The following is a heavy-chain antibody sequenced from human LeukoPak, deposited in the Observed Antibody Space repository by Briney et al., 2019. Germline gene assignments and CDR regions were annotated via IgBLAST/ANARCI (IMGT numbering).Heavy chain of an antibody. CDR2: IKQDGSEK. Sequence: PGGSLRLSCAASGFTFSSYWMSWVRQAPGKGLEWVANIKQDGSEKYYVDSVKGRFTISRDNAKNSLYLQMNSLRAEDTAVYYCARGYSGREPYNWFDPWGQGTLVTVSS. D-gene: IGHD5-12*01. J-gene: IGHJ5*02. V-gene: IGHV3-7*04. CDR1: GFTFSSYW. CDR3: ARGYSGREPYNWFDP.